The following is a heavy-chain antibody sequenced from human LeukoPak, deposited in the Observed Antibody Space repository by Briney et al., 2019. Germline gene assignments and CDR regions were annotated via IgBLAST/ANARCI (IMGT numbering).Heavy chain of an antibody. D-gene: IGHD3-3*01. V-gene: IGHV4-30-4*01. CDR2: IYSSGTT. CDR1: GGSFSSGDYY. J-gene: IGHJ4*02. CDR3: ARRVLVGVVITSYYFDY. Sequence: TSETLSLTCTVSGGSFSSGDYYWSWIRQPPGKGLEWIGYIYSSGTTYYNPSLKSRVTISVDTSKNQFSLKLSSVTAADTAVYYCARRVLVGVVITSYYFDYWGQGTLVTVSS.